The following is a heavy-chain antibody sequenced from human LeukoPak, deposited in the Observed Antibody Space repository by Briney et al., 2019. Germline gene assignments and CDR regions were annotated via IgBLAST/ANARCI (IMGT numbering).Heavy chain of an antibody. CDR1: GGTFSSYA. CDR2: IIPIFGIA. Sequence: ASVKVSCKASGGTFSSYAISWVRQAPGQGLEWMGRIIPIFGIANYAQKFQGRVTITADKSTSTAYMELSSLRSEDTAVYYCAIPGTTGTTGDAFDIRGQGTMVTVSS. J-gene: IGHJ3*02. V-gene: IGHV1-69*04. D-gene: IGHD1-1*01. CDR3: AIPGTTGTTGDAFDI.